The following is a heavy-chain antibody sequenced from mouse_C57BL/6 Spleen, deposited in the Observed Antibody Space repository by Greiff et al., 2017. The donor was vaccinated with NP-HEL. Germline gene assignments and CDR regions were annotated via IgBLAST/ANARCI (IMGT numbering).Heavy chain of an antibody. V-gene: IGHV1-82*01. CDR3: AGDSSGYEAY. CDR2: IYPGDGDT. D-gene: IGHD3-2*02. J-gene: IGHJ3*01. CDR1: GYAFSSSW. Sequence: VQLQQSGPELVKPGASVKISCKASGYAFSSSWLNWVKQRPGKGLEWIGRIYPGDGDTNYNGKFTGKATLTADKSSSTAYMQLSSLTSEDSAVYCCAGDSSGYEAYWGQGTLVTVSA.